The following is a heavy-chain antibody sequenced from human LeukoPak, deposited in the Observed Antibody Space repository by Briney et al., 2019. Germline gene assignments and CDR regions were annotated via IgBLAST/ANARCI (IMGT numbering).Heavy chain of an antibody. CDR1: GFTVSSNY. CDR2: IYSGGST. V-gene: IGHV3-53*01. D-gene: IGHD5-12*01. CDR3: ARSGRGYDLDY. J-gene: IGHJ4*02. Sequence: GGSLRLSCAASGFTVSSNYMSWVRQAPGKGLEWVSVIYSGGSTYYADSVKGRFTISRDNSKNTLYLQMNSLRAKDTAVYYCARSGRGYDLDYWGQGTLVTVSS.